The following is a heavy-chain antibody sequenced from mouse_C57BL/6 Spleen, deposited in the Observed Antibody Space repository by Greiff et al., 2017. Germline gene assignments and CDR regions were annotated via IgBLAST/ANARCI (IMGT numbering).Heavy chain of an antibody. J-gene: IGHJ3*01. CDR2: IWSGGST. V-gene: IGHV2-2*01. CDR1: GFSLTSYG. D-gene: IGHD1-2*01. Sequence: VKLVESGPGLVQPSQSLSITCTVSGFSLTSYGVHWVRQSPGKGLEWLGVIWSGGSTDYNAAFISRLSISKDNSKSQVFFKMNSLQADDTAIYYCARKENYYGLAWFAYWGQGTLVTVSA. CDR3: ARKENYYGLAWFAY.